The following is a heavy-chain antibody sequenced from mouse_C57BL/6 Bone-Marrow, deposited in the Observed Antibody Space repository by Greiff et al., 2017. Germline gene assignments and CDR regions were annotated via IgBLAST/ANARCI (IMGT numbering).Heavy chain of an antibody. J-gene: IGHJ3*01. CDR3: ARDGSSYEFAF. CDR2: IYPRSGNT. D-gene: IGHD1-1*01. V-gene: IGHV1-81*01. CDR1: GYTFTSYG. Sequence: QVQLQQSGAELARPGASVKLSCKASGYTFTSYGISWVKQRTGQGLEWIGEIYPRSGNTYYTEQFQGKATLTADKSSSTAYMELRSLTSEDSAVYFCARDGSSYEFAFWGQGTLVTVSA.